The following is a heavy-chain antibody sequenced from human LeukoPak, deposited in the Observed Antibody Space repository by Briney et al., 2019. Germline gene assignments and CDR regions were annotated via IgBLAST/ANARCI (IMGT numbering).Heavy chain of an antibody. V-gene: IGHV3-33*01. CDR3: ARANNWDNLDY. J-gene: IGHJ4*02. D-gene: IGHD1/OR15-1a*01. Sequence: GGSLRLSCAASGFTFSSYGMHWVRQAPGKGLEWVAVIWYDGSNKYYADSVKGRLTISRDNSKNTLYLQMNSLRAEDTAVYYCARANNWDNLDYWGQGTLVTVSS. CDR2: IWYDGSNK. CDR1: GFTFSSYG.